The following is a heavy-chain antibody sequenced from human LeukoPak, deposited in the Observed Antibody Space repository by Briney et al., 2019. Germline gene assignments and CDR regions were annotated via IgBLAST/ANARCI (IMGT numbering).Heavy chain of an antibody. D-gene: IGHD3-10*01. V-gene: IGHV6-1*01. CDR3: AKGRWALFDC. CDR2: IYYRSKWYN. Sequence: SQTLSLTCDISGDSVSSNSAAWNWIRQSPSRGLEWLGRIYYRSKWYNDYAVSLKSRMTINADTSKNQFSLQLNSVTPEDTAVYYCAKGRWALFDCWGQGTLVIVSS. CDR1: GDSVSSNSAA. J-gene: IGHJ4*02.